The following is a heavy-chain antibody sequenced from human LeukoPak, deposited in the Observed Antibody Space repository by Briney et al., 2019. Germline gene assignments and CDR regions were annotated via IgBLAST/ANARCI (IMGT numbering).Heavy chain of an antibody. CDR3: ARVISSSWSGYYYYYGMDV. D-gene: IGHD6-13*01. V-gene: IGHV4-59*01. J-gene: IGHJ6*02. CDR2: IYYSGST. Sequence: SETLSLTCTVSGGSISSYYWSSIRQPPGKGLEWIGYIYYSGSTNYNPSLKSRVTISVDTSKNQFSLKLSSVTAADTAVYYCARVISSSWSGYYYYYGMDVWGQGTTVTVSS. CDR1: GGSISSYY.